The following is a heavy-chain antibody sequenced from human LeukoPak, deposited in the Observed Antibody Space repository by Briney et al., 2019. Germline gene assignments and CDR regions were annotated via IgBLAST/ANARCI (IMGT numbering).Heavy chain of an antibody. CDR2: INAGNGNT. Sequence: ASVTVSCKTSGNTFSSNIINWVRQAPAQRLDWMGWINAGNGNTKYSEKFQGRVTITRDTSASTVYMELNSLRSEDTAVYYCARERPTTTAFHVWGQGTMVTVS. D-gene: IGHD1-14*01. J-gene: IGHJ3*01. CDR3: ARERPTTTAFHV. V-gene: IGHV1-3*01. CDR1: GNTFSSNI.